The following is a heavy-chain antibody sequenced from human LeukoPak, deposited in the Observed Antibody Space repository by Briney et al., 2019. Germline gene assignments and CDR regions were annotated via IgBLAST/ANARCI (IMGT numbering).Heavy chain of an antibody. CDR1: GYIFTTYW. CDR3: ARPSYSSSWYAFDI. CDR2: IYPGDSDT. D-gene: IGHD6-13*01. Sequence: GESLKISCKGTGYIFTTYWIGWVRQMPGKGLEWMGIIYPGDSDTRYCPSFRGQVTISADKSISTSYLQWSSLKASDTAMYYCARPSYSSSWYAFDIWGQGTMVTVSS. J-gene: IGHJ3*02. V-gene: IGHV5-51*01.